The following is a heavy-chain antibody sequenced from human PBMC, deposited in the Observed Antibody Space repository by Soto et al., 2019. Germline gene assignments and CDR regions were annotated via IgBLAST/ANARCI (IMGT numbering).Heavy chain of an antibody. CDR3: AREVVPDYYYGMDV. D-gene: IGHD2-2*01. CDR1: GFTFSSYA. CDR2: ISGSGGST. V-gene: IGHV3-23*01. Sequence: GGSLRLSCAASGFTFSSYAMSWVRQAPGKGLEWVSTISGSGGSTYYADSVKGRVTISRDNSKNTLYLQMNSLRDEDTAVYYCAREVVPDYYYGMDVWGQGTTVTVSS. J-gene: IGHJ6*02.